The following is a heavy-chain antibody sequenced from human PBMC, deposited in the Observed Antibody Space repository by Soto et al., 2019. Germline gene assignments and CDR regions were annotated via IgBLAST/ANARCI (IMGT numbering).Heavy chain of an antibody. D-gene: IGHD5-18*01. J-gene: IGHJ4*02. Sequence: SETLSLTCTVSGGSVSSGSYYWSWIRQPPGKGLEWIGYIYYSGSTNYNPSLKSRVTTSVDTSKNQFSLKLSSVTAADTAVYYCARDRVGYGNTFDYWGQGTLVTVSS. CDR3: ARDRVGYGNTFDY. CDR2: IYYSGST. CDR1: GGSVSSGSYY. V-gene: IGHV4-61*01.